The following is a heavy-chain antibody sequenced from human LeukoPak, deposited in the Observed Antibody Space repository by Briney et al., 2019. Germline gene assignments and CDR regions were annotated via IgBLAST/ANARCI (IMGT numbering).Heavy chain of an antibody. CDR2: INRDGITT. CDR3: ARDLYNDYDPYYYYGMDV. V-gene: IGHV3-74*01. J-gene: IGHJ6*02. D-gene: IGHD1-14*01. Sequence: GGSLRLSCAASGFNFSSHWMHWVRQAPGKGLVWVSGINRDGITTTYADSVKGRFTLSRDNAKNTLYLQMNGLRAEDTAAYYCARDLYNDYDPYYYYGMDVWGQGTTVTVSS. CDR1: GFNFSSHW.